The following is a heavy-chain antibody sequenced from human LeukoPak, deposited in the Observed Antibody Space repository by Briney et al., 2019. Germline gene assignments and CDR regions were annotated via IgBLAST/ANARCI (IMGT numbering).Heavy chain of an antibody. Sequence: PGGSLRLSCAASGSIFNNYGLVWVRQAAGKGLEWVSAISNDGGGTTYADFVKGRFTISRDNSKNTLFLQMDSLRAEDTALYYCAKGSSGYFFDLWGQGTLVTVSS. V-gene: IGHV3-23*01. CDR1: GSIFNNYG. J-gene: IGHJ4*02. D-gene: IGHD3-22*01. CDR2: ISNDGGGT. CDR3: AKGSSGYFFDL.